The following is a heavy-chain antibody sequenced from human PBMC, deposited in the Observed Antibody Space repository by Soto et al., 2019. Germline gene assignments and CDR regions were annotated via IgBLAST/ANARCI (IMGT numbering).Heavy chain of an antibody. D-gene: IGHD7-27*01. V-gene: IGHV3-30-3*01. CDR1: GFSFSISP. Sequence: GGSLRLSCAASGFSFSISPMHWVRQAPGKGPEWVALISYDGTNKFYADSVKGRFTISRDNSKRTLYLQVDSLRPEDAAVYYCARDPKTSGGQHWAFNYFDSWGQGTLVTVSS. J-gene: IGHJ4*02. CDR3: ARDPKTSGGQHWAFNYFDS. CDR2: ISYDGTNK.